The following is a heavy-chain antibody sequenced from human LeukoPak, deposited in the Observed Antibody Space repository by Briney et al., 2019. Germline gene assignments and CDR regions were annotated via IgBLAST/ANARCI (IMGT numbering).Heavy chain of an antibody. CDR2: INWNGGST. V-gene: IGHV3-20*04. CDR1: GFTSDDYG. J-gene: IGHJ3*01. Sequence: PGGSLRLSCAASGFTSDDYGMSWVRQVPGKGLEWVSGINWNGGSTGYADSVKGRFTISRDNSKNTLYLQMNSLRAEDTAVYYCAREILGAYDAFDVWGQGTMVTVSS. CDR3: AREILGAYDAFDV. D-gene: IGHD7-27*01.